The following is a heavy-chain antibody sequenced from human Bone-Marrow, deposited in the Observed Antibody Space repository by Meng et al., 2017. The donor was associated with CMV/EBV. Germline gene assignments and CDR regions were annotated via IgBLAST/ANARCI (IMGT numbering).Heavy chain of an antibody. V-gene: IGHV3-23*01. CDR1: GFTFSSYA. J-gene: IGHJ4*02. Sequence: GESLKISCAASGFTFSSYAMSWVRQAPGKGLEWVSAISGSGGSTYYADSVKGRFTISRDNAKNSLYLQMNSLRAEDTAVYYCARVGLSYYDILTGYYDYWGQGTLVTVSS. CDR2: ISGSGGST. D-gene: IGHD3-9*01. CDR3: ARVGLSYYDILTGYYDY.